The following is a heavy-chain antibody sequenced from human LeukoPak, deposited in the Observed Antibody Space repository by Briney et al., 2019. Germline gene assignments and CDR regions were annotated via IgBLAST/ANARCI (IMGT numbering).Heavy chain of an antibody. CDR1: GGSFSGYY. CDR3: ASLRGRYCSSTSCPLTPYYYYGMDV. Sequence: SETLSLTCAVYGGSFSGYYWSWIRQPPGKGLEWIGEINHSGSTNYNPSLKSRVTISVDTSKNQFSLKLSSVTAADTAVYYCASLRGRYCSSTSCPLTPYYYYGMDVWGQGTTVTVSS. J-gene: IGHJ6*02. D-gene: IGHD2-2*01. V-gene: IGHV4-34*01. CDR2: INHSGST.